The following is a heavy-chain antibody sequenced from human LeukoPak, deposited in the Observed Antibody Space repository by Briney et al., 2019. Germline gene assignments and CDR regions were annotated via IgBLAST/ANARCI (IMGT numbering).Heavy chain of an antibody. Sequence: GGSLRLSCAASGFTLSNYELNSVRQAPGKGLKWVSFISSSGILIYYADSVKGRFTISRDDGKNSLFLQMDSLRVEDTAVYYCAKVSGSGWHFDHWGQGTLVTVSS. CDR1: GFTLSNYE. CDR2: ISSSGILI. D-gene: IGHD6-19*01. V-gene: IGHV3-48*03. J-gene: IGHJ4*02. CDR3: AKVSGSGWHFDH.